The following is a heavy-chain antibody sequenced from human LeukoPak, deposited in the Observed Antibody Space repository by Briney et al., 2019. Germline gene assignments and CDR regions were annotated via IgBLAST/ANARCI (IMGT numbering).Heavy chain of an antibody. V-gene: IGHV3-9*01. CDR3: TKDIRIAVSGMLDY. J-gene: IGHJ4*02. CDR1: GFTFDDYA. Sequence: PGGSLRLSCSASGFTFDDYAMHWVRQAPGKGLEWVSGINWSSGTIAYADPVKGRLTISRDNAKNSLYLQMDSLRVEDTALYYCTKDIRIAVSGMLDYWGQGTLVTVSS. D-gene: IGHD6-19*01. CDR2: INWSSGTI.